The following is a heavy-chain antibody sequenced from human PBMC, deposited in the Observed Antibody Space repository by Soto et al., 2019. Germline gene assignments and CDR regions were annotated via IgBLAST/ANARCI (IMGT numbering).Heavy chain of an antibody. Sequence: PSETLSLTCTVSGGSISSYYWSWIRQPPGKGLEWIGYIYYSGSTNYNPSLKSRVTISVDTSKNQFSLKLSSVTAADTAVYYCASSIAARPPYFQHWGQGTLVTVSS. J-gene: IGHJ1*01. V-gene: IGHV4-59*08. CDR2: IYYSGST. CDR3: ASSIAARPPYFQH. CDR1: GGSISSYY. D-gene: IGHD6-6*01.